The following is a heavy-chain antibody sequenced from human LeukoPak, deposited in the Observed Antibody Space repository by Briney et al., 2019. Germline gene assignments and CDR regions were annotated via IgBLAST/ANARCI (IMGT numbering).Heavy chain of an antibody. D-gene: IGHD3-10*01. Sequence: ASVKVSCKTSGDTFTSYDINWVRRATGQGLEWMGWMNPRSGNTIYTQKFQGRVAMTRDTSTSTAYMELSSLRSEDTAVYYCARGGTLVQGVTILYGMDVWGQGTTVTVSS. CDR1: GDTFTSYD. CDR3: ARGGTLVQGVTILYGMDV. J-gene: IGHJ6*02. V-gene: IGHV1-8*01. CDR2: MNPRSGNT.